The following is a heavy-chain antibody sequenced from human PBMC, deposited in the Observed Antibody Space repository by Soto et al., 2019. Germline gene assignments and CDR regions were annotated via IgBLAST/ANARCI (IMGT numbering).Heavy chain of an antibody. V-gene: IGHV1-69*02. CDR3: ARGQRGVVVAPAALASPLGY. CDR2: IIPILDIA. J-gene: IGHJ4*02. Sequence: QVQLVQSGAEVKKPGSSVKVSCKTSGGTFNTYPISWVRQAPGQGLEWMGTIIPILDIANYAQKFQGRVTISADKSTSTGFSGPRRLESEGTAVYYCARGQRGVVVAPAALASPLGYLGQGTLVTVSS. D-gene: IGHD2-2*01. CDR1: GGTFNTYP.